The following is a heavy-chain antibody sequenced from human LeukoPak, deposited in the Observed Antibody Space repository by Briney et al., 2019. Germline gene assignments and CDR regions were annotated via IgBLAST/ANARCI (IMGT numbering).Heavy chain of an antibody. CDR3: AREGYSSSWYYYSDY. J-gene: IGHJ4*02. D-gene: IGHD2-2*01. CDR2: IYPGDADT. Sequence: GESLKISCQGSGYTFTKYWIGWVRQMPGKGLEWMGIIYPGDADTRYSPSFQGQVTISADKSITTAYLQWNSLKASDTAMYYCAREGYSSSWYYYSDYWGQGTLVTVSS. V-gene: IGHV5-51*01. CDR1: GYTFTKYW.